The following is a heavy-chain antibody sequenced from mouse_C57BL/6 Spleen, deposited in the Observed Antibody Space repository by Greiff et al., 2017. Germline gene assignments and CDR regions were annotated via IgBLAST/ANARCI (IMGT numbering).Heavy chain of an antibody. J-gene: IGHJ2*01. D-gene: IGHD3-2*02. CDR3: ARGRLVYFDY. CDR2: ISYSGST. CDR1: GYSITSGYD. V-gene: IGHV3-1*01. Sequence: EVKLEESGPGMVKPSQSLSLTCTVTGYSITSGYDWHWIRHFPGNKLEWMGYISYSGSTNSNPSLKSRISITHDTSKNQFFLKLNSWTTEDTATYYCARGRLVYFDYWGQGTTLTVSS.